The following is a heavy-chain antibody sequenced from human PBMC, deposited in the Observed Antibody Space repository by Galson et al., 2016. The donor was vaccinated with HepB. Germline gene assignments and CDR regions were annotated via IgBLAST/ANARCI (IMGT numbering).Heavy chain of an antibody. Sequence: SLRLSCAGSGFNFSNYAMSWVRRAPGKGLEWVATISYDGTSRHYADSVKGRYTISRDNSKSTLYLQMNSLRVEDTAVYYCVKGEYGQRFLEWLAPFDYWGQGALVTVSS. CDR1: GFNFSNYA. V-gene: IGHV3-30*18. CDR3: VKGEYGQRFLEWLAPFDY. CDR2: ISYDGTSR. J-gene: IGHJ4*02. D-gene: IGHD3-3*01.